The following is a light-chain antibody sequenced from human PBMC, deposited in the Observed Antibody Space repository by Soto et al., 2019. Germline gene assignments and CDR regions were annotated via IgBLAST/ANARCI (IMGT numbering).Light chain of an antibody. V-gene: IGLV2-11*01. CDR1: SSDVGGHNF. CDR3: CSNAGNNTVI. CDR2: DVN. J-gene: IGLJ2*01. Sequence: QSALTQPRSVSGSPGQSVTISCTGTSSDVGGHNFVSWYQQHPGIAPKLMIYDVNKRPSGVPDRFSGSKSGNTASLTISGLQAEDEADYYFCSNAGNNTVIFGGGTKLTVL.